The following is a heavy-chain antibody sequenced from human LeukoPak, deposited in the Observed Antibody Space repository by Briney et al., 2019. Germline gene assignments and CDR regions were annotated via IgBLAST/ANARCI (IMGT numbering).Heavy chain of an antibody. CDR1: GYTFTSYG. CDR2: ISAYNGNT. V-gene: IGHV1-18*01. J-gene: IGHJ6*03. Sequence: ASVKVSCKASGYTFTSYGISWVRQAPGQGLEWMGWISAYNGNTNYAQKLQGRVTMTTDTSTSTAYMELSSLRSEDTAVYYCARTLIPNYYYYYMDVWGKGTTVTVSS. CDR3: ARTLIPNYYYYYMDV.